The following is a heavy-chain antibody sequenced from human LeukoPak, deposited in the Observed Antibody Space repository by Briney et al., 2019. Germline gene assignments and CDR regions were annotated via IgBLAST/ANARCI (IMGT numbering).Heavy chain of an antibody. V-gene: IGHV4-59*01. CDR1: GGSISNYF. J-gene: IGHJ5*02. D-gene: IGHD6-13*01. Sequence: SETLSLTCTVSGGSISNYFWSWIRQPPGKGLEWIGFITYSGSTDHNPSLKSRVTISVDASKNQFSLKLTSVTAADTAVYYCARVEAAAARNWFDPWGQGTLVTVSS. CDR3: ARVEAAAARNWFDP. CDR2: ITYSGST.